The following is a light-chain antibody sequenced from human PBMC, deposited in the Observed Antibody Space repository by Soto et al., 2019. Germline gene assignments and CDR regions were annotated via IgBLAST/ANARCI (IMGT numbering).Light chain of an antibody. Sequence: QSALTQPASVSGSPGQSITISCTGTSSDVGAYEYVSWYQQHPGKAPKVLIYEVSHRPSGVSNRFSGSKSDNTASLTISGLQTEDEADYYCSSYTTTSSWLFGGGTKLTVL. CDR1: SSDVGAYEY. CDR3: SSYTTTSSWL. V-gene: IGLV2-14*03. CDR2: EVS. J-gene: IGLJ2*01.